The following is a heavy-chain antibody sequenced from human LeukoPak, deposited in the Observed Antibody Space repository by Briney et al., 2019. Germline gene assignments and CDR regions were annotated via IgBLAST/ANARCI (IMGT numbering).Heavy chain of an antibody. J-gene: IGHJ4*02. V-gene: IGHV4-39*01. D-gene: IGHD4-17*01. CDR2: IYYSGST. CDR3: ARHRPTDYGGFDY. CDR1: GGSISSSSYY. Sequence: SETQSLTCTVSGGSISSSSYYWGWIRQPPGKGLEWIGSIYYSGSTYYNPSLKSRVTISVDTSKNQFSLKLSSVTAADTAVYYCARHRPTDYGGFDYWGQGTLVTVSS.